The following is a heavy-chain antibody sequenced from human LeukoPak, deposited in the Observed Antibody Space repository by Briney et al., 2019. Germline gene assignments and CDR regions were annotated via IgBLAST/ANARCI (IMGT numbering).Heavy chain of an antibody. Sequence: ASVKVSCKASGYTFTGYYMHWVRQAPGQGLEWMGWINPNSGGTNYAQKFQGWVTMTRDTSISTAYMELRSLRSDDTAVYYCARHLGRTIFGVVTPPGWFDPWGQGTLVTVSS. V-gene: IGHV1-2*04. J-gene: IGHJ5*02. CDR1: GYTFTGYY. D-gene: IGHD3-3*01. CDR2: INPNSGGT. CDR3: ARHLGRTIFGVVTPPGWFDP.